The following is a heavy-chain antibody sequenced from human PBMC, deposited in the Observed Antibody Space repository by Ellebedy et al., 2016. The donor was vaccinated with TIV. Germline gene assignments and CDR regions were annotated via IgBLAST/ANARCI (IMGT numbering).Heavy chain of an antibody. Sequence: SLKISCTASRFTFDDYAMHWVRQAPGKGLEWVSGISWNSGSIGYADSVKGRFTISRDNAKNSLFLQMNSLRAEDTAVYYCARGSSSGLTQGYYFDFWGQGILVTVSS. V-gene: IGHV3-9*01. CDR3: ARGSSSGLTQGYYFDF. CDR1: RFTFDDYA. J-gene: IGHJ4*02. D-gene: IGHD3-22*01. CDR2: ISWNSGSI.